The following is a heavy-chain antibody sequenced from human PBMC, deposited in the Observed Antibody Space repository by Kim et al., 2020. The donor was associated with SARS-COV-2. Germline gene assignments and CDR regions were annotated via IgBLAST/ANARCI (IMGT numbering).Heavy chain of an antibody. CDR2: INHSGST. CDR1: GGSFSGYY. CDR3: ARSVGVKSATARRWWFDP. V-gene: IGHV4-34*01. J-gene: IGHJ5*02. D-gene: IGHD3-22*01. Sequence: SETLSLTCAVYGGSFSGYYWSWIRQPPGKGLEWIGEINHSGSTNYNPSLKSRVTISVDTSKNQFSLKLSSVTAADTAVYYCARSVGVKSATARRWWFDPWGQGTLVTVSS.